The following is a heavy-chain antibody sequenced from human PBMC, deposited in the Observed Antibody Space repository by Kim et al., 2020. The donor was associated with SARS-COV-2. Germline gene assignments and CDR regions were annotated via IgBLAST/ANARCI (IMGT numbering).Heavy chain of an antibody. CDR1: GGSFSGYY. Sequence: SETLSLTCAVYGGSFSGYYWSWIRQPPGKGLEWIGEINHSGSTNYNPSLKSRVTISVDTSKNQFSLKLSSVTAADTAVYYCASPWIAAAGAGNQNWFDPWGQGTLVTVSS. J-gene: IGHJ5*02. CDR2: INHSGST. CDR3: ASPWIAAAGAGNQNWFDP. D-gene: IGHD6-13*01. V-gene: IGHV4-34*01.